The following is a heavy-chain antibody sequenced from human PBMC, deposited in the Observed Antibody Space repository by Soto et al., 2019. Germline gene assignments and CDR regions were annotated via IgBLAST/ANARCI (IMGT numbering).Heavy chain of an antibody. V-gene: IGHV3-48*01. J-gene: IGHJ4*02. D-gene: IGHD2-2*01. CDR3: ARNLYQGSNFDY. CDR2: IGSSTTII. Sequence: GGSLRLSCATSGFTFSSYSMNWVRQAPGKGLEWVSYIGSSTTIIYYADSVKGRFTISRDNAKNSMYLEMNSLRAEDTAVYYCARNLYQGSNFDYWGQGT. CDR1: GFTFSSYS.